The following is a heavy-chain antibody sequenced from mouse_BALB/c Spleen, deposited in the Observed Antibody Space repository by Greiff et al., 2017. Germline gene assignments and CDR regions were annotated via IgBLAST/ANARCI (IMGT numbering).Heavy chain of an antibody. D-gene: IGHD2-1*01. J-gene: IGHJ3*01. CDR2: INSNGGST. Sequence: EVQGVESGGGLVQPGGSLKLSCAASGFTFSSYGMSWVRQTPDKRLELVATINSNGGSTYYPDSVKGRFTISRDNAKNTLYLQMSSLKSEDTAMYYCAREESYGNYLAYWGQGTLVTVSA. V-gene: IGHV5-6-3*01. CDR1: GFTFSSYG. CDR3: AREESYGNYLAY.